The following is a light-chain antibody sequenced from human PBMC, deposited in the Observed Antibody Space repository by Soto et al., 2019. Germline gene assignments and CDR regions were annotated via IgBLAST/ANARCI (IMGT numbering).Light chain of an antibody. V-gene: IGKV3-15*01. J-gene: IGKJ1*01. Sequence: EIVMTQSPATVPVSPGERVTLSCRASQSVSIYLAWYQQKPGQAPRLLIYGASTRATDIPATFTGSGSGAEFTLTISSLQSEDIAVYYCQQYNKWPQTFGQGTKVDIK. CDR2: GAS. CDR3: QQYNKWPQT. CDR1: QSVSIY.